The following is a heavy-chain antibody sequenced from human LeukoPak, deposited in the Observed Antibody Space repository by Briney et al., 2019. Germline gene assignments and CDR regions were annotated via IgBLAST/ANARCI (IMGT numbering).Heavy chain of an antibody. CDR3: ARGARTFDI. Sequence: QTGGSLRLSCVASGFTLSSYWMTWVRQALGKGLEWVANIKEDGSEKHYVDSVRGRFTISRDNTKNSLFLQMNSLRVEDTAVYYCARGARTFDIWGQETMVTVSS. J-gene: IGHJ3*02. CDR2: IKEDGSEK. CDR1: GFTLSSYW. V-gene: IGHV3-7*01.